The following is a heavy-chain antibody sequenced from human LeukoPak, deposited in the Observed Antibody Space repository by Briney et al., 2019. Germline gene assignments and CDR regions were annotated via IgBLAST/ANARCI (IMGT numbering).Heavy chain of an antibody. V-gene: IGHV3-48*04. J-gene: IGHJ3*01. D-gene: IGHD5-12*01. Sequence: PGGSLRLSCAASGFTFSSYSMNWVRQAPGKGLEWGSFISASSGIIYYADSVKGRFTTSRDNAQKSLYLQMNSLRAEDTAVYYCARGDTGYDRGDAFDFWGQGTMVTVSS. CDR2: ISASSGII. CDR3: ARGDTGYDRGDAFDF. CDR1: GFTFSSYS.